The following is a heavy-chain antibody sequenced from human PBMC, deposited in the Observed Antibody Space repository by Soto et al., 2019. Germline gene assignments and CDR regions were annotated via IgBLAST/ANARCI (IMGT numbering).Heavy chain of an antibody. CDR2: IWYDGSNK. CDR3: ARDSLPALELLSHNPSYNWFDP. D-gene: IGHD1-7*01. CDR1: GFTFSSYG. J-gene: IGHJ5*02. V-gene: IGHV3-33*01. Sequence: PGGSLRLSCAASGFTFSSYGMHWVRQAPGKGLEWVAVIWYDGSNKYYADSVKGRFTISRDNSKNTLYLQMNSLRAEDTAVYYCARDSLPALELLSHNPSYNWFDPWGQGTLVTVSS.